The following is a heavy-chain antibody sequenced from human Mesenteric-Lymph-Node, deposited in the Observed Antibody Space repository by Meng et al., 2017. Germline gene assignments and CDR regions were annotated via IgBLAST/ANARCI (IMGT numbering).Heavy chain of an antibody. CDR3: ARPPADYYYGMDV. CDR1: GYTFTGYY. Sequence: ASVKVSCKASGYTFTGYYMHWVRQAPGQGLEGMGRINPNSGGTNYAQKFQGRVTMTRDTSISTAYMELSRLRSDDTAVYYCARPPADYYYGMDVWGQGTTVTVSS. J-gene: IGHJ6*02. CDR2: INPNSGGT. V-gene: IGHV1-2*06.